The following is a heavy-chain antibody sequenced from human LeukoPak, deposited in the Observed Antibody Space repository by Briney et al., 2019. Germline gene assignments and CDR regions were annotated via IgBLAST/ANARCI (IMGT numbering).Heavy chain of an antibody. J-gene: IGHJ5*02. D-gene: IGHD6-19*01. CDR3: ARRWLGNWFDP. V-gene: IGHV1-69*13. CDR1: GYTFTSYG. CDR2: IIPIFGTA. Sequence: SVKVSCKASGYTFTSYGISWVRQAPGQGLEWMGGIIPIFGTANYAQKFQGRVTITADESTSTAYMELSSLRSEDTAVYYCARRWLGNWFDPWGQGTLVTVSS.